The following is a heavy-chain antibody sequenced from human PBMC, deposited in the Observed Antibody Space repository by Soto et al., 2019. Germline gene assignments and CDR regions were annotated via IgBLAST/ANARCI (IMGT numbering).Heavy chain of an antibody. CDR3: AKDRGYYDSSGYATDPTFDY. CDR1: GFTFSTYG. J-gene: IGHJ4*02. V-gene: IGHV3-30*18. Sequence: QVQLVESGGGVVQPGRSLRLSCGASGFTFSTYGMHWVRQAPGKGLEWVAVIAYDGSNKYYADSVKGRFTISRDNSKNSXYLXMNSLRDEDTAVYYCAKDRGYYDSSGYATDPTFDYWGQGTLVTVSS. CDR2: IAYDGSNK. D-gene: IGHD3-22*01.